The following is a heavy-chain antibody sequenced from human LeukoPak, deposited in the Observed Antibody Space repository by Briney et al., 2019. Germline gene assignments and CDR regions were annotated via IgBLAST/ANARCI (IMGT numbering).Heavy chain of an antibody. D-gene: IGHD2-2*01. V-gene: IGHV3-23*01. Sequence: GGSLRLSCAASGFTFSSYAMSWVRQAPGKGLEWVSAISGSGGSTYYADSVKGRFTISGDNSKDTLYLQMNSLRAEDTAVYYCAKDYIVVVPAATLYFDYWGQGTLVTVSS. CDR2: ISGSGGST. CDR3: AKDYIVVVPAATLYFDY. CDR1: GFTFSSYA. J-gene: IGHJ4*02.